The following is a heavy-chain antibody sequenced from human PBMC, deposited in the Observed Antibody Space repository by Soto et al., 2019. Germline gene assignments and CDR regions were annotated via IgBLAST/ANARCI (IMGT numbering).Heavy chain of an antibody. CDR2: ISGSGGST. J-gene: IGHJ5*02. CDR3: AKGDWSPTDWFDP. CDR1: GFTFSSYA. D-gene: IGHD3-9*01. Sequence: LRLSFAASGFTFSSYAMSWVRQAPGKGLEWVSAISGSGGSTYYADSVKGRFTISRDNSKNTLYLQMNSLRAEDTAVYYCAKGDWSPTDWFDPWGQGTLVTVSS. V-gene: IGHV3-23*01.